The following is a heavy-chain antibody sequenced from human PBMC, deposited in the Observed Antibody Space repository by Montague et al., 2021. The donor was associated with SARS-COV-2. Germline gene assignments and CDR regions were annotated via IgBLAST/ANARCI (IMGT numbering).Heavy chain of an antibody. J-gene: IGHJ4*02. CDR3: ARAERGSCGDGNCYQYFFNY. CDR1: GDSVSTNSGT. D-gene: IGHD2-15*01. V-gene: IGHV6-1*01. Sequence: CAISGDSVSTNSGTWNWVRLSPSRGLEWLGRTYYMSEWYSDYSVSVKSRISINPDTSKNQFSLQLNSVTPEDTAVYYFARAERGSCGDGNCYQYFFNYWGQGTLVTVSS. CDR2: TYYMSEWYS.